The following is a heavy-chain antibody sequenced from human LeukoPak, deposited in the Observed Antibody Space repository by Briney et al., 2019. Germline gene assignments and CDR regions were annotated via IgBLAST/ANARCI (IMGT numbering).Heavy chain of an antibody. CDR3: ARARIATDTSYVDY. D-gene: IGHD2-21*01. J-gene: IGHJ4*02. V-gene: IGHV4-4*07. CDR2: IYTSGST. Sequence: SETLSLTCTVSGGSISSYYWSWIRQPAGKGLEWIGRIYTSGSTNYNPSLKSRVTMSVDTSKNQFSLKLSSVTAADTAVYYCARARIATDTSYVDYWGQGTLVTVSS. CDR1: GGSISSYY.